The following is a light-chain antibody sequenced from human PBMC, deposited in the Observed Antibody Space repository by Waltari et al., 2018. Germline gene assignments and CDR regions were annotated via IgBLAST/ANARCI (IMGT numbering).Light chain of an antibody. CDR1: QSVSSY. Sequence: EIVLTQSPGTLSLSPGERATLSCRASQSVSSYLAWYQQKPGQAPRLLIYGASNRATDIPDRFSGSGSGTDLTLTISRLEPEDFAVYYCQQYGSPPPYTFGQGTKLEIK. V-gene: IGKV3-20*01. CDR3: QQYGSPPPYT. J-gene: IGKJ2*01. CDR2: GAS.